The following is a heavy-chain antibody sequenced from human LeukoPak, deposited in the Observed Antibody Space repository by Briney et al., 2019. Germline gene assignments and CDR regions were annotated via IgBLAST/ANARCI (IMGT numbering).Heavy chain of an antibody. CDR2: IYSGGST. CDR3: ARDYLRSGSFDY. V-gene: IGHV3-53*01. D-gene: IGHD3-22*01. J-gene: IGHJ4*02. Sequence: SGGSLRLSCAASGFTVSSNYMSWVRQAPGKGLEWVSVIYSGGSTYYADSVKGRFTISRDNSKNTLYLQMNSLRAEDTAVYYCARDYLRSGSFDYWGQGTLVTVSS. CDR1: GFTVSSNY.